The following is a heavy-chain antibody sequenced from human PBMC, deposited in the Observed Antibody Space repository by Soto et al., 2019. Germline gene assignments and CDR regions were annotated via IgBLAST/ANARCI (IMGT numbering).Heavy chain of an antibody. J-gene: IGHJ5*02. CDR3: VKSSGYSSSWRDP. CDR2: ISSNGGST. CDR1: GFTFSSYA. D-gene: IGHD6-13*01. V-gene: IGHV3-64D*08. Sequence: GGSLRLSCAASGFTFSSYAMHWVRQAPGKGLEYVSAISSNGGSTYYADSVKSRFTISRDNSKNTLYLKMSSLRAEDTAVYYCVKSSGYSSSWRDPWGQGTLVTVSS.